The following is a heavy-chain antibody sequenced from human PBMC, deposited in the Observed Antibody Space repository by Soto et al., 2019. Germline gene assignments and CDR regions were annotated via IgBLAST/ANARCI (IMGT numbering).Heavy chain of an antibody. V-gene: IGHV4-30-2*01. D-gene: IGHD3-10*01. CDR3: VRHVGSNSRSMGLDY. CDR1: GGSISSGGYS. CDR2: IYHGGST. J-gene: IGHJ4*01. Sequence: SETLSLTCTVSGGSISSGGYSWSWIRQPPGKGLEWIGDIYHGGSTNYNPSLKSRVSISIDTSKNQFSLHLSSVTAADTAVYYCVRHVGSNSRSMGLDYWSHGTLVTVSS.